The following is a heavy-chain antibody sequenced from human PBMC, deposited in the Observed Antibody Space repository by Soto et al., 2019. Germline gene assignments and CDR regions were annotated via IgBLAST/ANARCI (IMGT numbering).Heavy chain of an antibody. J-gene: IGHJ1*01. Sequence: GKGLEWVSGITGSGGSTYYADSVKGRFTSSRDNPKNTLYLQMNSLRAEDTAVYFFVQAEAGIRDTGPGSAFQ. D-gene: IGHD3-3*01. CDR3: VQAEAGIRDTGPGSAFQ. V-gene: IGHV3-23*01. CDR2: ITGSGGST.